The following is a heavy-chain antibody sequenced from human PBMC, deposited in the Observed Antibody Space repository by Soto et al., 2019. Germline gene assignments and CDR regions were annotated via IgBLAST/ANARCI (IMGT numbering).Heavy chain of an antibody. J-gene: IGHJ4*02. V-gene: IGHV3-30*18. CDR1: GFTFSSYG. Sequence: QVQLVESGGGVVQPGRSLRLSCAASGFTFSSYGMHWVRQAPGKGLEWVAVISYDGSNKYYADSVKGRFTISRDNSKNSLYLQMNSVRAEDTAGYYCANLNSDFWSGYFPQAPKYYFAYGGKGPLATVPS. CDR3: ANLNSDFWSGYFPQAPKYYFAY. CDR2: ISYDGSNK. D-gene: IGHD3-3*01.